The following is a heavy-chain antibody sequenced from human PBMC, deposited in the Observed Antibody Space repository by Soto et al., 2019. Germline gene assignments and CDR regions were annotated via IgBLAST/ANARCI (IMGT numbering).Heavy chain of an antibody. CDR2: IYYSGST. V-gene: IGHV4-59*08. J-gene: IGHJ4*02. D-gene: IGHD5-12*01. CDR3: AGGYSGYEPFDY. CDR1: GGSISSYY. Sequence: SETLSLTCTVSGGSISSYYWSWIRQPPGKGLEWIGYIYYSGSTNYNPSLKSRVTISVDTSKNQFSQKLSSVTAADTAVYYCAGGYSGYEPFDYWGQGTLVTVSS.